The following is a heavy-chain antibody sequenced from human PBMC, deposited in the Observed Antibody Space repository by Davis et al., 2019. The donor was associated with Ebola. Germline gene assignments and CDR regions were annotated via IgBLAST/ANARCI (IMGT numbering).Heavy chain of an antibody. Sequence: GSLRLSCAASGFSFRNYAMHWVRQAPGKGLDWVAVISHDGSTKFYADSVKGRFTLSRDNSENTLYLQMNSLTADDTAVYYCARAVFHEVLDYWGQGTPVTVSS. CDR3: ARAVFHEVLDY. D-gene: IGHD3-3*01. J-gene: IGHJ4*02. V-gene: IGHV3-30-3*01. CDR2: ISHDGSTK. CDR1: GFSFRNYA.